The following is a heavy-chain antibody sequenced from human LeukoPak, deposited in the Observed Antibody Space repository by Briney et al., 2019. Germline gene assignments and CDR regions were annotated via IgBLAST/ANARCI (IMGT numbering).Heavy chain of an antibody. J-gene: IGHJ4*02. CDR3: AKDGQWLVKSFDY. V-gene: IGHV3-23*01. Sequence: GGSLRLSCAASGFTFSSYAMSWVRQAPGKGLEWVSAISGSGGSTYYADSVKGRFTISRDNSKTTLYLQMNSLRAEDTAVYYCAKDGQWLVKSFDYWGQGTLVTVSS. CDR1: GFTFSSYA. D-gene: IGHD6-19*01. CDR2: ISGSGGST.